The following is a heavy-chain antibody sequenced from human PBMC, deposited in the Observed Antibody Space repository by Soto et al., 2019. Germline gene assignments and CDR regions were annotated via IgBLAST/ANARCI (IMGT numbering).Heavy chain of an antibody. Sequence: SETLSLTCTVSGGSISSGGYYWSWIRQHPGKGLEWIGYIYYSGSTYYNPSLKSRFTISVDTSKNQFSLKLSSVTAADTAGYYCARDFRRYDYVLNAFDIWGQGTMVTVSS. D-gene: IGHD3-16*01. V-gene: IGHV4-31*03. CDR1: GGSISSGGYY. CDR3: ARDFRRYDYVLNAFDI. CDR2: IYYSGST. J-gene: IGHJ3*02.